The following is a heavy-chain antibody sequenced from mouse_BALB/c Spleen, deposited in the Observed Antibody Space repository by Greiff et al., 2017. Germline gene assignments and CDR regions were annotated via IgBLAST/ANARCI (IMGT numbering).Heavy chain of an antibody. V-gene: IGHV1S56*01. CDR3: ARPYYGSWFAY. Sequence: VQLQQSGPELVKPGASVRISCKASGYTFTSYYIHWVKQRPGQGLEWIGWIYPGNVNTKYNEKFKGKATLTADKSSSTAYMQLSSLTSEDSAVYFCARPYYGSWFAYWGQGTLVTVSA. J-gene: IGHJ3*01. CDR1: GYTFTSYY. CDR2: IYPGNVNT. D-gene: IGHD1-2*01.